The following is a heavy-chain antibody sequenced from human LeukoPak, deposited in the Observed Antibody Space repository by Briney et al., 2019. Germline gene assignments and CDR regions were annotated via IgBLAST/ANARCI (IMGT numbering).Heavy chain of an antibody. CDR2: MNPNSGNT. Sequence: ASVKVSCKASGYTFTSYDINWVRQATGQGLEWMGWMNPNSGNTGYAQKFQGRVTMTRNTSLSTAYMELSSLRSEDTAVYYCARVGVDYDILTGYRTYGMDVWGQGTTVTVSS. J-gene: IGHJ6*02. CDR1: GYTFTSYD. V-gene: IGHV1-8*01. D-gene: IGHD3-9*01. CDR3: ARVGVDYDILTGYRTYGMDV.